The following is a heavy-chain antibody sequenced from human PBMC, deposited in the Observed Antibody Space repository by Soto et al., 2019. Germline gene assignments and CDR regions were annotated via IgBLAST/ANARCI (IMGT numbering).Heavy chain of an antibody. D-gene: IGHD4-17*01. J-gene: IGHJ3*02. CDR2: IRGDGCRE. V-gene: IGHV3-7*05. Sequence: DVQLVESGGDLVQPGGSLRLSCAASGFTFGNYWMAWVRQTPGKGLEWVANIRGDGCREYYLDSVGGRFSVSRDNAQESLYLQRTGLRVEDTAVYYCARDVNYGDGTAYYDVFDIWGQGTVVTVSS. CDR3: ARDVNYGDGTAYYDVFDI. CDR1: GFTFGNYW.